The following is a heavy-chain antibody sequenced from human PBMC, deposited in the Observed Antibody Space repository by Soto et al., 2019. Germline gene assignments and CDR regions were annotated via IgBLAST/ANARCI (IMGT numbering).Heavy chain of an antibody. D-gene: IGHD2-15*01. Sequence: EVQLLESGGGLVQPGGSLRLSCAASGFTFSSYAMSWVRQAPGKGLEWVSAISGSGGSTYYADSVKGRFTISRDNSKNTLYLQMNSLRAEDTAVYYCAKDGGHCSGGSCPYWYFDLWGRGTLVTVS. J-gene: IGHJ2*01. CDR3: AKDGGHCSGGSCPYWYFDL. CDR2: ISGSGGST. CDR1: GFTFSSYA. V-gene: IGHV3-23*01.